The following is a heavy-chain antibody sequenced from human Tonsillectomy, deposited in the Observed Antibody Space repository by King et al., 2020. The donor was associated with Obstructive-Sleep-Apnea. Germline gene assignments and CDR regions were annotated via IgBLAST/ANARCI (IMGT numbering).Heavy chain of an antibody. J-gene: IGHJ4*02. CDR1: VGSFSSYY. CDR2: INHSGST. V-gene: IGHV4-34*01. Sequence: VQLQQWGAGLLKPSETLSLTCAVYVGSFSSYYWSWIRQPPGKGLEWIGKINHSGSTNYNPSLKSRVTFSGDTSKNQFSLKLNSVTAADTAVYYCARVSSSGWYFHYWGQGTLVTVSS. CDR3: ARVSSSGWYFHY. D-gene: IGHD6-19*01.